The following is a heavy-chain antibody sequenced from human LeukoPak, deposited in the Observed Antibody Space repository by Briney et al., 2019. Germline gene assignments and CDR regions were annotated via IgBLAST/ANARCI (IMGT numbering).Heavy chain of an antibody. CDR3: ARVRLVYYYYGMDV. CDR1: GFTFSTYA. V-gene: IGHV3-23*01. D-gene: IGHD3-9*01. CDR2: ISGSGGGT. J-gene: IGHJ6*02. Sequence: GGSLRLSCAASGFTFSTYAMSWVRQAAGKGLEWVSLISGSGGGTYYADSVKGRFTISRDNSKNTLYLQMNSLRAEDTAVYYCARVRLVYYYYGMDVWGQGTTVTVSS.